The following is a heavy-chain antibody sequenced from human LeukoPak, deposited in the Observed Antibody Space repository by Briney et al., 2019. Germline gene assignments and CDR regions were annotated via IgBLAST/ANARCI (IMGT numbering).Heavy chain of an antibody. CDR3: ARATYSSSLGY. D-gene: IGHD6-13*01. V-gene: IGHV4-34*01. J-gene: IGHJ4*02. Sequence: SETLSLTCAVYGGSFSGYYWSWIRQPPGKGLEWIGEINHSGSTNYNPSLKSRVTISVDTSKNQFPLKLGSVTAADKAVYYCARATYSSSLGYWGQGTLVTVSS. CDR2: INHSGST. CDR1: GGSFSGYY.